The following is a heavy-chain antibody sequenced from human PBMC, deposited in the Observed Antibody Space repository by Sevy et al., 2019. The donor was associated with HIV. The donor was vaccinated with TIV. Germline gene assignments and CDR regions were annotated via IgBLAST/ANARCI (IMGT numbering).Heavy chain of an antibody. J-gene: IGHJ4*02. V-gene: IGHV6-1*01. CDR2: TYYRSKWYN. D-gene: IGHD2-2*01. Sequence: SQTLSLTCAISGDSVSSNSAAWNWIRQSPSRGLEWLGRTYYRSKWYNDYAVSVKSRITINPDTSKNQFSLQLNSVTPXXXXXXXXXXXXXXXXXXSCHFDYWGQGTMVTVSS. CDR3: XXXXXXXXXXSCHFDY. CDR1: GDSVSSNSAA.